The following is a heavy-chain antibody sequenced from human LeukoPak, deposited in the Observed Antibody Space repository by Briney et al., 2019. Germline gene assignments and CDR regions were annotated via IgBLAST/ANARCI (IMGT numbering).Heavy chain of an antibody. CDR3: ARGGSSWYEYFQH. CDR1: GFTFSSYE. V-gene: IGHV3-48*03. CDR2: ISSSGSTI. D-gene: IGHD6-13*01. Sequence: EPGGSLRLSCAASGFTFSSYEMNWVRQAPGKGLEWVSYISSSGSTIYYADFVKGRFTISRDNAKNSLYLQMNSLRAEDTAVYYCARGGSSWYEYFQHWGQGTLVTVSS. J-gene: IGHJ1*01.